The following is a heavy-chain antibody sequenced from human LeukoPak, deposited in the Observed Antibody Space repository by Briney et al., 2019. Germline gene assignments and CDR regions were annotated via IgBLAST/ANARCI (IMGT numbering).Heavy chain of an antibody. Sequence: GASVKLSCKASGSAFTSYDSNWGRQATGQGLEWLVGIARIVGTAAYEQKFQGRVTITADKSTSTVYMELSSLRSEDTAVYYCARDQEGKHSWTPKFYNYYFYMDICGKGTTVTASS. J-gene: IGHJ6*03. D-gene: IGHD3/OR15-3a*01. CDR1: GSAFTSYD. CDR2: IARIVGTA. V-gene: IGHV1-69*06. CDR3: ARDQEGKHSWTPKFYNYYFYMDI.